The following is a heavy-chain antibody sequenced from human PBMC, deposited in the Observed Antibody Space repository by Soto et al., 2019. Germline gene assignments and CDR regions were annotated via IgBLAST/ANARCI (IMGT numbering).Heavy chain of an antibody. J-gene: IGHJ4*02. CDR1: GFTFSSYC. V-gene: IGHV3-48*02. CDR3: ARDMKMYYYDSSGYYEGYFDY. Sequence: GGSLRLSCAASGFTFSSYCMNWVRQAPGKGLEWVSYISSSSSTIYYADSVKGRFTISRDNAKNSLYLQMNSLRDEDTAVYYCARDMKMYYYDSSGYYEGYFDYWGQGTLVAPSS. CDR2: ISSSSSTI. D-gene: IGHD3-22*01.